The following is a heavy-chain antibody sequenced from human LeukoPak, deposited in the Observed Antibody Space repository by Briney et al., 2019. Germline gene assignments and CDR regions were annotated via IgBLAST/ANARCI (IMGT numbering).Heavy chain of an antibody. CDR3: ARENYYGSGSNTHLDY. Sequence: PGGALRLSCAASELTFSSYSMNWVRQAPGKGLEWVSYISSSSSTIYYADSVKGRFTISRDNAKNSLYLQMNSLRAEDTAVYYCARENYYGSGSNTHLDYWGQGTLVTVSS. J-gene: IGHJ4*02. CDR1: ELTFSSYS. CDR2: ISSSSSTI. V-gene: IGHV3-48*01. D-gene: IGHD3-10*01.